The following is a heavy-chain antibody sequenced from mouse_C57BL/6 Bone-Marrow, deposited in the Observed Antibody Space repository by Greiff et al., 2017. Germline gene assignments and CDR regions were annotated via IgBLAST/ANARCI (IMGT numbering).Heavy chain of an antibody. CDR3: ARPYYYCSRGGFAY. Sequence: QVQLQQPGAELVKPGASVKLSCKASGYTFTSYWMHWVKQRPGQGLAWIGMIHPNSGSTNYNEKFKSKATLTVDKSSSTAYMQISSLTSEDSAVYYCARPYYYCSRGGFAYWGQGTLVTVSA. J-gene: IGHJ3*01. CDR2: IHPNSGST. CDR1: GYTFTSYW. V-gene: IGHV1-64*01. D-gene: IGHD1-1*01.